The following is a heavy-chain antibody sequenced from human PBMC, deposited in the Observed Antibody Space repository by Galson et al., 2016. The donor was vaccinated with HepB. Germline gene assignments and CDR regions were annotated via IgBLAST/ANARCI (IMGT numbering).Heavy chain of an antibody. Sequence: LRLSCAASGFPFNTYAMSWVRQSPGRRLEWVSGIRGSGSSTYYADSVRGRFTISRDNSKNTVYLQMNSLRAEDTAVYYCAREFGSFPAYYGMDVWGQGTTVTVSS. CDR3: AREFGSFPAYYGMDV. CDR2: IRGSGSST. CDR1: GFPFNTYA. D-gene: IGHD2-15*01. V-gene: IGHV3-23*01. J-gene: IGHJ6*02.